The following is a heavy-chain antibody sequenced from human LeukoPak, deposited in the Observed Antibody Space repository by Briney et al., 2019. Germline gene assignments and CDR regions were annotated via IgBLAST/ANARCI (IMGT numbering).Heavy chain of an antibody. CDR3: ARVRYSGSYRYFDY. J-gene: IGHJ4*02. Sequence: ASVKVSCKASGYTFTSYGISWVRQAPGQGLEWMGWISAYNGNTNYAQKLQGRVTMTRDTSISTAYMELSRLRSDDTAVYYCARVRYSGSYRYFDYWGQGTLVTVSS. D-gene: IGHD1-26*01. CDR1: GYTFTSYG. CDR2: ISAYNGNT. V-gene: IGHV1-18*01.